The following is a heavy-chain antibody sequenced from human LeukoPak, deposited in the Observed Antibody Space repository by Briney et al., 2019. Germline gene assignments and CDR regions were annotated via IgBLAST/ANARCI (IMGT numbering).Heavy chain of an antibody. V-gene: IGHV1-18*01. CDR3: ARGRVPAARSGAHGAFDI. Sequence: ASVKVSCKASGYTFTSYGISWVRQAPGQGLEWMGWISAYNGNTNYAQKLQGRVTMTTDTSTSTAYMELRSLRSDDTAVYYCARGRVPAARSGAHGAFDIWGQGTMVTVSS. D-gene: IGHD2-2*01. J-gene: IGHJ3*02. CDR2: ISAYNGNT. CDR1: GYTFTSYG.